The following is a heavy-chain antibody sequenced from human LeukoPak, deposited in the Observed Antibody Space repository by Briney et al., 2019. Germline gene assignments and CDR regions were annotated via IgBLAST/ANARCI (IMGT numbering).Heavy chain of an antibody. CDR2: IKSKTDGGTT. Sequence: GGSLRLSCAASGFTFSNAWMSWVRQAPGKGLEWVGRIKSKTDGGTTDYAAPVKGRFTISRDDSKNTLFLQMNSLKGEDTAIYYCTTYPMVYAMNYWGQGTLVTVSS. J-gene: IGHJ4*02. CDR3: TTYPMVYAMNY. V-gene: IGHV3-15*01. D-gene: IGHD2-8*01. CDR1: GFTFSNAW.